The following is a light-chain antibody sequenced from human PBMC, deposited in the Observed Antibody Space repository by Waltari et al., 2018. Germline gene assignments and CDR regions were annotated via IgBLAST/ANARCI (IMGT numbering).Light chain of an antibody. CDR3: QQSYTSPWT. CDR1: QRIRTY. CDR2: ATS. J-gene: IGKJ1*01. Sequence: IQMTQSPSSLSASVGVRFTITCRASQRIRTYLNWYQQIPGKAPKLLIYATSNLQSGVPSRFSGSGSGTHFTLTISSLQPEDFSIYYCQQSYTSPWTFGQGTRVEIK. V-gene: IGKV1-39*01.